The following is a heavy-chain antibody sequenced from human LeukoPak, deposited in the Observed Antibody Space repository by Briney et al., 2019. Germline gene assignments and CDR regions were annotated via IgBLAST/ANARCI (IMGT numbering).Heavy chain of an antibody. Sequence: PSETLSLTCTVSGGSISSYYWSWIRQPAGKGLEWIGRIYTSGSTNYNPPLKSRVTMSVDTSKNQFSLKLGSVTAADTAVYYCARETSQKGAHYMDVWGKGTTVTISS. D-gene: IGHD3-16*01. CDR1: GGSISSYY. J-gene: IGHJ6*03. CDR2: IYTSGST. CDR3: ARETSQKGAHYMDV. V-gene: IGHV4-4*07.